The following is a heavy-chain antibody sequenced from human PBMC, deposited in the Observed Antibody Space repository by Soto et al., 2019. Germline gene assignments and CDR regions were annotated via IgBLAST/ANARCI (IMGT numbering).Heavy chain of an antibody. CDR1: GFTFSSYA. V-gene: IGHV3-23*01. D-gene: IGHD3-3*01. Sequence: PGGCLRLSCAASGFTFSSYAMIWVRQAPGKGLEWVSAISGSGGSTYYADSVKGRFTISRDNSKNTLYLQMNSLRAEDTAVYYCAKITYYDFWSGYSWPYYYYGMAVWGQGTTVTVSS. CDR2: ISGSGGST. J-gene: IGHJ6*02. CDR3: AKITYYDFWSGYSWPYYYYGMAV.